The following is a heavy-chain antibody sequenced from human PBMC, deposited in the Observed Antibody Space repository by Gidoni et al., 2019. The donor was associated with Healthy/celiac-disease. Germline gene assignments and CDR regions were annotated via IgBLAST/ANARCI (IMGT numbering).Heavy chain of an antibody. CDR2: ISSSSSYI. Sequence: EVQLVESGGGLVKPGGSRRLSCAASGFTFSSYSMNWVRQAPGKGLEWVSSISSSSSYIYYADSVKGRFTISRDNAKNSLYLQMNSLRAEDTAVYYCARFHSAAAVFDYWGQGTLVTVSS. D-gene: IGHD6-13*01. CDR1: GFTFSSYS. V-gene: IGHV3-21*01. CDR3: ARFHSAAAVFDY. J-gene: IGHJ4*02.